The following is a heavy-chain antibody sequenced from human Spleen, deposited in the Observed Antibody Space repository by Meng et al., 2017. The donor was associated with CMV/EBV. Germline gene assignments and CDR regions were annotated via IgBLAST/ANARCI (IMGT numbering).Heavy chain of an antibody. J-gene: IGHJ4*02. Sequence: GESLKISCAASGFIVSSNYMTWVRQAPGKGLEWVAIISYDGNNEYYADSVKGRFTVSRDNSENSLYLQMNSLRPEDTAVYYCARSFVTFSYSSIWYLYWGQGALVTVSS. CDR1: GFIVSSNY. CDR3: ARSFVTFSYSSIWYLY. D-gene: IGHD6-13*01. CDR2: ISYDGNNE. V-gene: IGHV3-30-3*01.